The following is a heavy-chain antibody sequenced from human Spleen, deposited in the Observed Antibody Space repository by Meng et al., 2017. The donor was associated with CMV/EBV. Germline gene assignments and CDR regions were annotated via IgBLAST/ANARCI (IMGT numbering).Heavy chain of an antibody. CDR1: GGSIRSSSYY. Sequence: SETLSLTCTVSGGSIRSSSYYWGWIRQSPGKGLEWIGEIYHSGSTNYNPSLKSRVTISVDTSKNQFSLKLSSVTAADTAVYYCARGYYYGMDVWGQGTTVTVSS. V-gene: IGHV4-39*07. CDR3: ARGYYYGMDV. CDR2: IYHSGST. J-gene: IGHJ6*02.